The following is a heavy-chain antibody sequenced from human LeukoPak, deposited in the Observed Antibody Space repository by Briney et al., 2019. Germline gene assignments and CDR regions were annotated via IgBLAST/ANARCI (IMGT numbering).Heavy chain of an antibody. CDR3: ARGLGRFYYYYMDV. D-gene: IGHD1-26*01. CDR1: GGSFSGYY. Sequence: PSETLSLTCAVYGGSFSGYYWSWIRQPPGKGLEWIGEINHSGSTNYNPSLKSRVTISVDTSENQFSLKLSSVTAADTAVYYCARGLGRFYYYYMDVWGKGTTVTVSS. J-gene: IGHJ6*03. CDR2: INHSGST. V-gene: IGHV4-34*01.